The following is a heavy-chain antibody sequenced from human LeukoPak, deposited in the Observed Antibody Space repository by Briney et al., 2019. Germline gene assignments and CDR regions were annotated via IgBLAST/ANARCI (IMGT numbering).Heavy chain of an antibody. J-gene: IGHJ6*02. D-gene: IGHD3-10*01. CDR1: GFTFSSYG. CDR3: AGGGMVRGSYYYYYYGMDV. CDR2: IWYDGSNK. Sequence: GRSLRLSCAASGFTFSSYGMHWVRQAPGKGLEWVAVIWYDGSNKYYADSVKGRFTISRDNSKNTLYLQMNSLRAEDTAVYYCAGGGMVRGSYYYYYYGMDVWGQGTTVTVSS. V-gene: IGHV3-33*01.